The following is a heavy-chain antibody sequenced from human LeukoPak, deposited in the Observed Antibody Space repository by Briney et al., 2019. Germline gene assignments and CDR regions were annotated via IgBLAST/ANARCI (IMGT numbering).Heavy chain of an antibody. Sequence: SVKVSCKASGGTFSSYAIGWVRQAPGQGLEWMGGIIPIFGTANYAQKFQGRVTITADESTSTAYMELSSLGSEDTAVYYCARTMVRGVRYNWFDPWGQGTLVTVSS. CDR3: ARTMVRGVRYNWFDP. J-gene: IGHJ5*02. D-gene: IGHD3-10*01. V-gene: IGHV1-69*13. CDR1: GGTFSSYA. CDR2: IIPIFGTA.